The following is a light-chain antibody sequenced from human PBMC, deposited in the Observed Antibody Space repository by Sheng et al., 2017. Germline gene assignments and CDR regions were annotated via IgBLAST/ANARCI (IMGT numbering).Light chain of an antibody. J-gene: IGKJ1*01. CDR3: QQYNSFSWT. Sequence: DIQMTQSPSTLSASVGDRVTITCRASQSISSWLAWYQQKPGKAPKLLIYKASNLESGVPSRFSGSGSGTEFTLTISSLQPDDFATYSCQQYNSFSWTFGQGTKVEIK. CDR2: KAS. V-gene: IGKV1-5*03. CDR1: QSISSW.